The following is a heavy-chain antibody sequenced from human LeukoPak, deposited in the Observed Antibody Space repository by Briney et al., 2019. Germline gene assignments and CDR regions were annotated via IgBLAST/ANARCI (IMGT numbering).Heavy chain of an antibody. CDR2: INPNSGGT. D-gene: IGHD1-1*01. J-gene: IGHJ4*02. V-gene: IGHV1-2*02. CDR3: AVHNWNDVGFDY. CDR1: GYTFTGYY. Sequence: VASVKVSCKASGYTFTGYYMHWVRQAPGQGLEWMGWINPNSGGTNYAQKFQGRVTTTRDTSISTAYMELSRLRSDDTAVYYCAVHNWNDVGFDYWGQGTLVTVSS.